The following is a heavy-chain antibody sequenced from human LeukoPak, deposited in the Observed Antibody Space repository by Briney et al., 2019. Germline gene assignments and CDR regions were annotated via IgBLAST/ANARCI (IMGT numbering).Heavy chain of an antibody. CDR1: GGTFSSYA. D-gene: IGHD5-18*01. CDR3: ASGSTAMADTFDY. CDR2: IIPILGIA. J-gene: IGHJ4*02. V-gene: IGHV1-69*04. Sequence: GASVKVSCKASGGTFSSYAISWVRQAPGQGLEWMGRIIPILGIANYAQKFQGRVTITADKSTSTAYMELSSLRSEDTAVYYCASGSTAMADTFDYWGQGTLVTVSS.